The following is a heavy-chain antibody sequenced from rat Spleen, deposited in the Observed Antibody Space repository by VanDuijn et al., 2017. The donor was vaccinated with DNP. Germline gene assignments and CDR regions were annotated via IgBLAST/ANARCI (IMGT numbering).Heavy chain of an antibody. V-gene: IGHV5-31*01. Sequence: EVQLVESGGGPVQPGRSLKLSCAASGLTFSNYWMAWIRQSPGKGLEWVASITNTGGSTYYPDSVKGRFTISRDNAKSTLYLQMNSLRSEDTATYYCATGSHDYWGQGVMVTVSS. CDR2: ITNTGGST. CDR1: GLTFSNYW. CDR3: ATGSHDY. J-gene: IGHJ2*01.